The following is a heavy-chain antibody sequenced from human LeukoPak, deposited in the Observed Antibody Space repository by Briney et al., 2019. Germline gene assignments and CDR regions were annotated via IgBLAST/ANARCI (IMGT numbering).Heavy chain of an antibody. CDR1: GGTFSSYA. V-gene: IGHV1-18*01. J-gene: IGHJ3*02. CDR3: ARDRVVVIATYLEDNFDI. Sequence: ASVKVSCKASGGTFSSYAISWVRQAPGQGLEWMGWISGYNGNTKYAQKVQGRVTMTTDTSTSTAYMELRSLRSDDTSVYFCARDRVVVIATYLEDNFDIWGQGTMVTVSS. CDR2: ISGYNGNT. D-gene: IGHD2-15*01.